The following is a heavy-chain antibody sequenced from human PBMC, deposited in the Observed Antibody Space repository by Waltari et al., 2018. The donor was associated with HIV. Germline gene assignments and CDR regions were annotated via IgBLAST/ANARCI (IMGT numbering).Heavy chain of an antibody. D-gene: IGHD3-10*02. V-gene: IGHV4-4*02. CDR3: ARDRVGDKYYYVWGAPGGFDL. J-gene: IGHJ2*01. CDR1: GDSISTSNW. CDR2: ILLTVRS. Sequence: QVQLQESGTGLVKPSGTLSLTCAVSGDSISTSNWWNWVRQPPGKELEWIGEILLTVRSNYTPSLKRRVTRSVDKSKNQFSLKLSSVTAADTAVYYCARDRVGDKYYYVWGAPGGFDLWGRGTLVTVSS.